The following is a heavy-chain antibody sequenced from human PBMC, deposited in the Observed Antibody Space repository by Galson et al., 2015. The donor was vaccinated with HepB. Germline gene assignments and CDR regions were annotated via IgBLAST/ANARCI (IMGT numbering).Heavy chain of an antibody. V-gene: IGHV3-15*01. CDR1: GFTFSNAW. CDR2: IKSKTDGGTT. D-gene: IGHD5-12*01. J-gene: IGHJ3*02. CDR3: TTEYSGYDDDAFDI. Sequence: SLRLSCAASGFTFSNAWMSWVRQAPGKGLEWVGRIKSKTDGGTTDYAAPVKGRFTISRDDSKNTLYLQMNSLKTEDTAVYYCTTEYSGYDDDAFDIWGQGTMVTVSS.